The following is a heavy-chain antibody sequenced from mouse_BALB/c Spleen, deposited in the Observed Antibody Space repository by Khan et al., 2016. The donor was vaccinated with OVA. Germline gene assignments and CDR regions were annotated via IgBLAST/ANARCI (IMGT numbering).Heavy chain of an antibody. V-gene: IGHV1-20*02. D-gene: IGHD1-1*01. CDR1: GYSFTGYF. Sequence: VQLKESGPELVKPGASVKISCKASGYSFTGYFMNWVMQSHGKSLEWIGRINPHIGETFYNQKFKGKATLTADESSSTAHMELRSLASEDSAVYYCARIYRSDFDYWGQGTTLTVSS. CDR2: INPHIGET. J-gene: IGHJ2*01. CDR3: ARIYRSDFDY.